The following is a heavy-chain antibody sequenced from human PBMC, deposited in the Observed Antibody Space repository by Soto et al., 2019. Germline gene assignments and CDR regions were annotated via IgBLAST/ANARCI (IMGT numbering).Heavy chain of an antibody. CDR2: IYDSGST. V-gene: IGHV4-59*01. CDR3: ARGTKYYYQGMDV. CDR1: GDSINNYY. J-gene: IGHJ6*02. Sequence: QVQLQESGPGLVKPSETLSLTCTVSGDSINNYYWTWIRQPPGKGLEWIGYIYDSGSTSYNPSRKSRLTISVDTSKNHFSLKLKSVTAADTAVYYCARGTKYYYQGMDVWGQGTTVTVSS.